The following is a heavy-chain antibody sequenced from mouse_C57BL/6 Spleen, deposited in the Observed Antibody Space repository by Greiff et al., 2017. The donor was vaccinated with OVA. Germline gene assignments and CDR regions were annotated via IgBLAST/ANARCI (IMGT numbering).Heavy chain of an antibody. CDR1: GYTFTSYW. J-gene: IGHJ2*01. CDR3: ARTITLRYYFDD. Sequence: QVQLQQSGAELVKPGASVKLSCKASGYTFTSYWMHWVKQRPGQGLEWIGMIHPNSGSTNYNEKFKSKATLTVDKSSSTAYMQLSSLTSEDSAVYYCARTITLRYYFDDWGQGTTLTVSS. CDR2: IHPNSGST. D-gene: IGHD1-2*01. V-gene: IGHV1-64*01.